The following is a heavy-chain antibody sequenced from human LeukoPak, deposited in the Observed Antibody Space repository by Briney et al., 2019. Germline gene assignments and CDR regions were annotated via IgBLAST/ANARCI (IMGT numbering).Heavy chain of an antibody. D-gene: IGHD2-2*01. CDR3: AREGVVVPAATLDAFDI. CDR2: TYYRSKWYN. CDR1: GDSVSSNSAA. Sequence: SQTLSLTCAISGDSVSSNSAAWNWIRQSPSRGLEWLGRTYYRSKWYNDYAVSVKSRITINPDTSKNQFSLQLNSVTPEDTAVYYCAREGVVVPAATLDAFDIWGQGTMVTVSS. V-gene: IGHV6-1*01. J-gene: IGHJ3*02.